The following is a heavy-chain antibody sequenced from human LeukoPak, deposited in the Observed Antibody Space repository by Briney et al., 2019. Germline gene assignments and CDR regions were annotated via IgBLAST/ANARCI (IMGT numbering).Heavy chain of an antibody. CDR3: ASPGSRDF. V-gene: IGHV4-61*02. Sequence: SETLSLTCTVSGASISSDNYYWNWIRQPAGKGLEWIGRIYSGTTNYNPSLKSRVSISVDTSKNQFSLKMTSVTAADTAVYYCASPGSRDFWGQGTLVTISS. D-gene: IGHD3-10*01. CDR1: GASISSDNYY. J-gene: IGHJ4*02. CDR2: IYSGTT.